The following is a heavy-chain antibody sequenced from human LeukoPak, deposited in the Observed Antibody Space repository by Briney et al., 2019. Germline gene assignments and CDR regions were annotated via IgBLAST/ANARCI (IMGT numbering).Heavy chain of an antibody. CDR1: GFTFSTYS. V-gene: IGHV3-21*01. J-gene: IGHJ6*04. CDR3: AELGITMIGGV. CDR2: ITSRGDYI. Sequence: PGGSLRLSCTASGFTFSTYSMNWVRQAPGKGLEWVACITSRGDYIYYVDSVKGRFTISRDNAKNSLYLQMNSLRAEDTAVYYCAELGITMIGGVWGKGTTVTISS. D-gene: IGHD3-10*02.